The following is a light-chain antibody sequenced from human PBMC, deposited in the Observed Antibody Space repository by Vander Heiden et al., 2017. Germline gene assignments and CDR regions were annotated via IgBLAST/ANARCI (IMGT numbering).Light chain of an antibody. CDR1: SSDVGGSNY. Sequence: QSALPQPASVSGSPGQSTTMSCTGTSSDVGGSNYVSWYQQHPGKAAKLKIYEVSNRPSGVSNRFSGSKSGNTASLTISGLQDEDEADYYGSSYTSSSTVFGTGTKVTVL. CDR2: EVS. V-gene: IGLV2-14*01. J-gene: IGLJ1*01. CDR3: SSYTSSSTV.